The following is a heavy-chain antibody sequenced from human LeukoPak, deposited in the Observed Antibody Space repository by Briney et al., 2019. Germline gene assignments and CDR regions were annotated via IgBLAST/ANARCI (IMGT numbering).Heavy chain of an antibody. J-gene: IGHJ5*02. CDR2: IYYSGST. D-gene: IGHD2-15*01. CDR3: ARRARYCSGGSCNYGVWFDP. V-gene: IGHV4-39*01. Sequence: SETLSLTCTVSGGSISSSSYYWGWIRQPPGEGLEWIGSIYYSGSTYYNPSLKSRVTISVDTSKNQFSLKLSSVTAADTAVYYCARRARYCSGGSCNYGVWFDPWGQGTLVTVSS. CDR1: GGSISSSSYY.